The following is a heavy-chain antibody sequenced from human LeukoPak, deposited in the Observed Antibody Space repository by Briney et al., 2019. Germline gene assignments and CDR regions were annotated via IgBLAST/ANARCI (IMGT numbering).Heavy chain of an antibody. CDR2: INPNSGGT. V-gene: IGHV1-2*02. J-gene: IGHJ4*02. CDR1: GYTFTGYY. D-gene: IGHD3-3*01. CDR3: ARVDYDFWSGHRHFDY. Sequence: ASVKVSCKASGYTFTGYYMHWVRQAPGQGLEWMGWINPNSGGTNYAQKFQGRVTMTRDTSISPAYMELSRLRSDDTAVYYCARVDYDFWSGHRHFDYWGQGTLVTVSS.